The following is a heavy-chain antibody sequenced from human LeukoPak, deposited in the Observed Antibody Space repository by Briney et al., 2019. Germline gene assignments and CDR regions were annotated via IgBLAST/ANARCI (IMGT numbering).Heavy chain of an antibody. CDR2: ISWNSGSI. D-gene: IGHD3-22*01. Sequence: GGSLRLSCAASGFTFSSYWMHWVRQAPGKGLEWVSGISWNSGSIGYADSVKGRFTISRDNAKNSLYLQMNSLRAEDTAVYYCARVQPVSSSGYYYRTFDYWGQGTLVTVSS. CDR3: ARVQPVSSSGYYYRTFDY. J-gene: IGHJ4*02. CDR1: GFTFSSYW. V-gene: IGHV3-9*01.